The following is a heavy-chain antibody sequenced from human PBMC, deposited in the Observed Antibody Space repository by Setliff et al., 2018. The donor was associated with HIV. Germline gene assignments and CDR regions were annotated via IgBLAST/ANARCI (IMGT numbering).Heavy chain of an antibody. Sequence: PSETLSLTCTVSGDSISSNNCYWAWIRQSPGKGLEWIGCIFYGGSVYGSGRTFFNPSLKRRVTMSEETSKNQFSLKLKSVTAADTAIYFCARGKGGLVGPAEFDYWGPGTLVTVSS. CDR1: GDSISSNNCY. V-gene: IGHV4-39*01. CDR2: IFYGGSVYGSGRT. CDR3: ARGKGGLVGPAEFDY. D-gene: IGHD1-26*01. J-gene: IGHJ4*02.